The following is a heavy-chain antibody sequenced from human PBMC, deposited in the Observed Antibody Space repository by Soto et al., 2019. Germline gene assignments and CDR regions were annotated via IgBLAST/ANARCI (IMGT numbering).Heavy chain of an antibody. V-gene: IGHV4-59*01. Sequence: TLSLTCTVFGGSIDDYYWSWIRQSPGKGLEWIGHISDRGTTDYNPSLKSRVTISVDRSKKQFSLKVTSVTAADTAVYYCARDRWTARANWFDPWGQGTLVTVSS. CDR2: ISDRGTT. CDR1: GGSIDDYY. J-gene: IGHJ5*02. D-gene: IGHD3-16*02. CDR3: ARDRWTARANWFDP.